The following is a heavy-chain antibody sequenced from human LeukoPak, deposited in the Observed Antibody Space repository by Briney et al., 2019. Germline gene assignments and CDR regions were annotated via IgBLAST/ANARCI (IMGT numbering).Heavy chain of an antibody. CDR2: ISGSGGST. CDR3: AKVGRGIDY. V-gene: IGHV3-23*01. Sequence: GGSLRLSCAASGFTFSNAWMSWVRQAPGQGLEWVSAISGSGGSTYYADSVKGRFTISRDNSKNTLYLQMNSLRAEDTAVYYCAKVGRGIDYWGQGTLVTVSS. CDR1: GFTFSNAW. J-gene: IGHJ4*02. D-gene: IGHD1-14*01.